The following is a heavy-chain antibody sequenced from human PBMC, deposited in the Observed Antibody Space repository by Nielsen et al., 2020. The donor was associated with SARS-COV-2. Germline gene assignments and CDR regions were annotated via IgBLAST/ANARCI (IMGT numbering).Heavy chain of an antibody. Sequence: SVKVSCKASGDTFSSYAISWVRQAPGQGIEWMGRIIPIIGIANYAQKFQGRVTITADKSMSTAYMELSSLRSEDTAVYYCARDRAYYSDSSCYYYQAFDIWGQGTMVIVSS. D-gene: IGHD3-22*01. CDR1: GDTFSSYA. CDR2: IIPIIGIA. V-gene: IGHV1-69*04. CDR3: ARDRAYYSDSSCYYYQAFDI. J-gene: IGHJ3*02.